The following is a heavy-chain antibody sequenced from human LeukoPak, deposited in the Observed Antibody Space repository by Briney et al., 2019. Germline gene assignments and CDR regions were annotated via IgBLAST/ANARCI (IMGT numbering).Heavy chain of an antibody. CDR1: GFTFSSYA. D-gene: IGHD3-22*01. Sequence: GGSLRLSCAASGFTFSSYAMSWVRQAPGKGLEWVSAISSSGGSTYYADFVKGRFTISRDNSKNTLYLQMNSLRAEDTAVYYCAKVWDTYYYDSSGSFDYWGQGTLVTVSS. CDR2: ISSSGGST. CDR3: AKVWDTYYYDSSGSFDY. V-gene: IGHV3-23*01. J-gene: IGHJ4*02.